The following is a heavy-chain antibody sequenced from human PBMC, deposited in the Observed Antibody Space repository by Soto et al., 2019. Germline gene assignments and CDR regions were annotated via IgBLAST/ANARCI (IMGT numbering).Heavy chain of an antibody. CDR3: ATLTKDYAHYYYYYMDV. Sequence: ASVKVSCKVSGYTLTELSMHWVRQAPGKGLEWMGGFDPEDGETIYAQKFQGRVTMTEDTSTDTAYMELSSLRSEDTAVYYCATLTKDYAHYYYYYMDVWGKGTTVTVSS. CDR1: GYTLTELS. CDR2: FDPEDGET. V-gene: IGHV1-24*01. D-gene: IGHD4-17*01. J-gene: IGHJ6*03.